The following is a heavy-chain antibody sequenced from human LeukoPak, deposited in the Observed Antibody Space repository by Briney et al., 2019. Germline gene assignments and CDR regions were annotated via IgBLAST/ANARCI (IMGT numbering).Heavy chain of an antibody. CDR3: ARQVGSPAREYYFDY. D-gene: IGHD1-26*01. Sequence: SETLSLTCTVSGGSISSYYWSWIRQPPGKGLEWIGYIYYSGSTNYNPSLKSRVTISVDTSKNQFSLKLSSVTAADTAVYYCARQVGSPAREYYFDYWGQGTLVTVSS. V-gene: IGHV4-59*08. J-gene: IGHJ4*02. CDR2: IYYSGST. CDR1: GGSISSYY.